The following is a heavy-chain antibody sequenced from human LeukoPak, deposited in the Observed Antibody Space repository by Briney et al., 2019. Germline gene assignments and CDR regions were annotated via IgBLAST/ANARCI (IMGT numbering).Heavy chain of an antibody. J-gene: IGHJ4*02. D-gene: IGHD2-2*01. CDR2: IIPIFGTA. CDR3: ARDLRYCSSTSCYYYFDY. V-gene: IGHV1-69*13. Sequence: ASVKVSCKASGGTFSSYAISWVRQAPGQGLEWMGGIIPIFGTANYAQKFQGRVTITADESTSTAYMEPSSLRSEDTAVYYCARDLRYCSSTSCYYYFDYWGQGTLVTVSS. CDR1: GGTFSSYA.